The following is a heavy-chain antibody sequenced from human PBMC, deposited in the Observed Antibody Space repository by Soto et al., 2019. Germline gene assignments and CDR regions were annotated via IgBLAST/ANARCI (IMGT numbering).Heavy chain of an antibody. CDR1: GCTFTSYV. J-gene: IGHJ4*02. CDR3: ARDHRTSCYDN. V-gene: IGHV1-18*01. CDR2: ISAYNGNT. D-gene: IGHD2-2*01. Sequence: ASVKVSCKASGCTFTSYVLSWVRQAPGQGLEWMGWISAYNGNTNYAQKLQGRVTMTTDTSTSTAYMELRSLRSDDTAVYYCARDHRTSCYDNWGQGTLVTVSS.